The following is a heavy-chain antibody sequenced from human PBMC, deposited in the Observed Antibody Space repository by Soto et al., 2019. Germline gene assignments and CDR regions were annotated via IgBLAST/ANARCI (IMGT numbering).Heavy chain of an antibody. CDR1: GYTFTSYA. D-gene: IGHD2-15*01. Sequence: ASVKVSCKASGYTFTSYAMHWVRQAPGQRLEWMGWINAGNGNTKYSQKFQGRVTITRDTSASTAYMELSSLRSEDTAVYYCAIGVVVAATPSLDAFDIWGQGTMVTVSS. J-gene: IGHJ3*02. CDR2: INAGNGNT. CDR3: AIGVVVAATPSLDAFDI. V-gene: IGHV1-3*01.